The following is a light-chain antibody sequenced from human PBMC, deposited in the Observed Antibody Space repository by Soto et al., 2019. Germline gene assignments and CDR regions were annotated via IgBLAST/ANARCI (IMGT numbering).Light chain of an antibody. J-gene: IGKJ4*01. Sequence: MTQSPSSLSASVGDRVTITCRASQGIRNDLVWYQHKPGQAPRLLIYGASTRATDIPARFSGSGSGTDFTLTISSLQSEDYAVYYCQQYINLPRTFGGGTKVDNK. CDR2: GAS. CDR3: QQYINLPRT. V-gene: IGKV3-15*01. CDR1: QGIRND.